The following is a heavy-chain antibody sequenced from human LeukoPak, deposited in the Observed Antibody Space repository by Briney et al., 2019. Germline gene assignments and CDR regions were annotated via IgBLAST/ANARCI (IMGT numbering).Heavy chain of an antibody. Sequence: PGGSLRLSCAASGFTFSSYGMHWVRQAPGKGLEWVAVISYDGSNKYYADSVKGRFTISRDNAKNSLYLQMNSLRAEDTALYYCAKDWGSGGRAFDYWGQGTLVTVSS. CDR1: GFTFSSYG. D-gene: IGHD2-15*01. CDR3: AKDWGSGGRAFDY. V-gene: IGHV3-30*18. J-gene: IGHJ4*02. CDR2: ISYDGSNK.